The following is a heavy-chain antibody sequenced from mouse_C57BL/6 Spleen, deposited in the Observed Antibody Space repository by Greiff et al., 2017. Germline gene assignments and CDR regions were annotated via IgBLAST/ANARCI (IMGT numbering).Heavy chain of an antibody. CDR2: ISYDGSN. Sequence: EVQRVESGPGLVKPSQSLSLTCSVTGYSITSGYYWNWIRQFPGNKLEWMGYISYDGSNNYNPSLKNRISITRDTSKNQFFLKLNSVTTEDTATYYCARVTGTRAMDYWGQGTSVTVSS. CDR1: GYSITSGYY. D-gene: IGHD4-1*01. CDR3: ARVTGTRAMDY. J-gene: IGHJ4*01. V-gene: IGHV3-6*01.